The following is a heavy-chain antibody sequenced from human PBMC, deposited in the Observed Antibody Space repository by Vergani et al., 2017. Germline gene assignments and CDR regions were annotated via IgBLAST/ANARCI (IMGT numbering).Heavy chain of an antibody. D-gene: IGHD1-1*01. CDR2: IYPADSDT. CDR3: ARHTTYTDS. CDR1: EYSFGNYW. V-gene: IGHV5-51*01. J-gene: IGHJ4*02. Sequence: EVELVQSGPEMRKPGESLKISCKGSEYSFGNYWIGWVRQMPGKGLEWMGIIYPADSDTRYSPSFQAQVTISADKSFSTAFLQWDSLKASDTALYYCARHTTYTDSWGQGTLVTVSS.